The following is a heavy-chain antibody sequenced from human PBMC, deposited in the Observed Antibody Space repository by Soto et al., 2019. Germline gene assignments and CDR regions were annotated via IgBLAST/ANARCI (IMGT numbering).Heavy chain of an antibody. J-gene: IGHJ6*02. V-gene: IGHV2-5*02. D-gene: IGHD2-15*01. CDR2: IYWDEDK. CDR1: GFSLSSSGVG. Sequence: QITLKESGPTLVKPTQTLTLTCTFSGFSLSSSGVGVGWIRQPPGKAPEWLALIYWDEDKRYSPSLKTRLTITKDTSTNEVVLTMTNMDPVDTGTYYCEHKGGRGAGMDVWGQGTTVTVSS. CDR3: EHKGGRGAGMDV.